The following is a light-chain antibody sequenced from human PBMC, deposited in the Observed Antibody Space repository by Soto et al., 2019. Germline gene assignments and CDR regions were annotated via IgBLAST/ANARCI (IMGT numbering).Light chain of an antibody. V-gene: IGLV2-11*01. CDR3: CSRAGSYTLV. Sequence: QSALTQPRSVSGSPGQSVTISCTGTSSDVGAYNYVSWYQQHPGKAPKLMIYDVTKRPSGVPDRFSGSKSGNTASLTISGLQAEDEADYHCCSRAGSYTLVXGGGTKLTVL. J-gene: IGLJ2*01. CDR1: SSDVGAYNY. CDR2: DVT.